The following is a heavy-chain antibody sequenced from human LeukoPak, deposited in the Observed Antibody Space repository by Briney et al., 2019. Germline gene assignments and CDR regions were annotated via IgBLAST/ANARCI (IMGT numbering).Heavy chain of an antibody. CDR3: ARAPRGSSSIDY. CDR2: VYYSVKT. CDR1: GGSVSGGSHY. D-gene: IGHD6-13*01. Sequence: PSETLSLTCTVCGGSVSGGSHYWTWIRQPPGKGLEWIGYVYYSVKTNYNPSLKSRVTISVDTSKKQFSLTLKSVTAADTAVYYCARAPRGSSSIDYWGQGILVTVSS. V-gene: IGHV4-61*01. J-gene: IGHJ4*02.